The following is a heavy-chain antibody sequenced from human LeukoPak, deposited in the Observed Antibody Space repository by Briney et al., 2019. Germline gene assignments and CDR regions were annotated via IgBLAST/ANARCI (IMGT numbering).Heavy chain of an antibody. Sequence: ASVKVSCKASGYTFTSYGINWVRQATGQGLERMGWMNPNSGNTGYAQKFQGRVTMTRNTSISTAYMELSSLRSEDTAVYYCARDFPRSTSCLGYWGQGTLVTVSS. CDR2: MNPNSGNT. J-gene: IGHJ4*02. CDR3: ARDFPRSTSCLGY. D-gene: IGHD2-2*01. CDR1: GYTFTSYG. V-gene: IGHV1-8*01.